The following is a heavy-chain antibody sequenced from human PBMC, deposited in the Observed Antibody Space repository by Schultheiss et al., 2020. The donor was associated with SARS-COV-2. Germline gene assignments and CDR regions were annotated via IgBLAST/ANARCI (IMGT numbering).Heavy chain of an antibody. CDR1: GGSISSSSYY. D-gene: IGHD4-17*01. CDR3: ARGRRGVTTDDY. Sequence: SQTLSLTCTVSGGSISSSSYYWGWIRQPAGKGLEWIGRIYTSGSTNYNPSLKSRVTISVDTSKNQFSLKLSSVTAADTAVYYCARGRRGVTTDDYWGQGTLVTVAS. J-gene: IGHJ4*02. V-gene: IGHV4-61*02. CDR2: IYTSGST.